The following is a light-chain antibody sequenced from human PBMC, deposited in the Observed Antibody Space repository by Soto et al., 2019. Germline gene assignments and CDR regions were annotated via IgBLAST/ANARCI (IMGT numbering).Light chain of an antibody. CDR3: QQYNSDWT. CDR1: QSISSL. V-gene: IGKV1-5*03. CDR2: RAS. Sequence: DIQMTQSPSTLSASVGDRVTITCRASQSISSLLAWYQQKPGKAPKLLIYRASSLETGVPSRFSGSGSGTEFTLTISSLQPDDLATYYCQQYNSDWTFGQGTEVEIK. J-gene: IGKJ1*01.